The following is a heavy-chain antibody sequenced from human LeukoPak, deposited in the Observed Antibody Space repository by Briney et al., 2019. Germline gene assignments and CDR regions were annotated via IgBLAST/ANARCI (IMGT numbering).Heavy chain of an antibody. Sequence: GGSLRFSCAASGFTFSSYGMNWVRQAPGKGLEWVSGIGVGGTTYYADSVKGRFTISRDTSKNTLYLQMNSLRVEDTAVYYCAKTQGYYDCWGQGTLVTVSS. V-gene: IGHV3-23*01. D-gene: IGHD3-22*01. CDR3: AKTQGYYDC. CDR1: GFTFSSYG. J-gene: IGHJ4*02. CDR2: IGVGGTT.